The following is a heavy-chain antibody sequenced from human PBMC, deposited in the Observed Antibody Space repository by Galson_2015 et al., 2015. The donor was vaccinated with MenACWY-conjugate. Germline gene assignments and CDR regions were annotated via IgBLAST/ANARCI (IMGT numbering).Heavy chain of an antibody. J-gene: IGHJ3*02. CDR3: ATAGNYRFEM. V-gene: IGHV3-74*01. CDR2: INIDGSTT. CDR1: EFALSNYW. Sequence: SLRLSCAASEFALSNYWVHWVRHAPGKGLVWVSRINIDGSTTNYADSMKGRFTVSRDNAKNTVFLQMNSLGAEDTAVYYCATAGNYRFEMWGQGTMVTVSS. D-gene: IGHD1-1*01.